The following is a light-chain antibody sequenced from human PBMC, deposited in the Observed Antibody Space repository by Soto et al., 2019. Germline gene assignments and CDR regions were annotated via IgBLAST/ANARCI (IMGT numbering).Light chain of an antibody. CDR3: VSFTSSTTDG. CDR2: DVT. J-gene: IGLJ1*01. V-gene: IGLV2-14*01. CDR1: SSDVGGSNH. Sequence: QSALTQPASVSDSPGQSITISCTGTSSDVGGSNHVSWYQQHPGKAPKLMIYDVTNRPSGVSHRFSGSKSGSTASLIISGLQAEDEADYYCVSFTSSTTDGFGTGTKVTVL.